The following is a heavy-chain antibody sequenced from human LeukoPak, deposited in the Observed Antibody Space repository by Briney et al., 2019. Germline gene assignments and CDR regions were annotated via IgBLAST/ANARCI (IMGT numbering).Heavy chain of an antibody. J-gene: IGHJ4*02. Sequence: GGSLRLSCAVSGITLSNYGMSWVRQGPGKGLEWVAGISGSGGSTNYADSVKCRFTISRDNPKNTLYLQMNSLRAEDTAVYFCAKRGVVIRVILVGFHKEAYYFDSWGQGALVTVSS. CDR1: GITLSNYG. CDR3: AKRGVVIRVILVGFHKEAYYFDS. D-gene: IGHD3-22*01. V-gene: IGHV3-23*01. CDR2: ISGSGGST.